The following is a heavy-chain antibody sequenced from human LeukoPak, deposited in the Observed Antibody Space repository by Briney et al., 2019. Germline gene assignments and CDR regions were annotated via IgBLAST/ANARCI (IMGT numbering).Heavy chain of an antibody. J-gene: IGHJ4*02. D-gene: IGHD3-10*01. CDR3: ARDARPNYYTSGSGI. V-gene: IGHV3-7*01. CDR1: GFTFSSYW. Sequence: PGGSLRLSCATSGFTFSSYWMSWVRQAPGKGLEWVANINQHGNEKYYVDSVKGRFTISRDNAENSLYLQMNSLRAGDTAVYYCARDARPNYYTSGSGIWGQGTLVTVSS. CDR2: INQHGNEK.